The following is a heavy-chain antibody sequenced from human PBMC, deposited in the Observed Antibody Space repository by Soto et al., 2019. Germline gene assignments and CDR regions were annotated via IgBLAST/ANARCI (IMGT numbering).Heavy chain of an antibody. V-gene: IGHV4-61*01. CDR3: ARDTAAGLYNWFDP. CDR2: MSHSGGT. D-gene: IGHD6-13*01. CDR1: GGFVSSGSYY. J-gene: IGHJ5*02. Sequence: PSETLSLTCAVYGGFVSSGSYYWSWIRQPPGKGLEWIGEMSHSGGTHFNPSLKSRVTISVDTSKNQFSLNIYSVTAADTAVYYWARDTAAGLYNWFDPWGQGTLVTVSS.